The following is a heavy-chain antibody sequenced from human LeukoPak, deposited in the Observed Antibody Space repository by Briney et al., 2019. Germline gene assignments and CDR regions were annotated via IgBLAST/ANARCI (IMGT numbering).Heavy chain of an antibody. V-gene: IGHV1-24*01. J-gene: IGHJ5*02. D-gene: IGHD2-2*01. CDR1: GYTLTELS. CDR3: ATSIYCSSTSCYCVEGWFDP. Sequence: ASVKVSCKVSGYTLTELSMHWVRQAPGKGLEWMGGFDPEDGETIYAQKFQGRVTMTEDTSTDTAYMELSSLRSEDTAVYYCATSIYCSSTSCYCVEGWFDPWGQGTLVTVSS. CDR2: FDPEDGET.